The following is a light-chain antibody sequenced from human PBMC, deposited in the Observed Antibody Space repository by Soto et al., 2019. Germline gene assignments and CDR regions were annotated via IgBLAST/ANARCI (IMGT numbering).Light chain of an antibody. Sequence: VMTQSPATLSVSPGERVTLFCRASQNVATNLAWYQLKPGQAPRLLIHASSTRAAGIPGTFSGSGSGTQFSLNISSVQSEDSAVYYCQQYYHWGLSFGGGTKVEI. CDR2: ASS. J-gene: IGKJ4*01. V-gene: IGKV3D-15*01. CDR3: QQYYHWGLS. CDR1: QNVATN.